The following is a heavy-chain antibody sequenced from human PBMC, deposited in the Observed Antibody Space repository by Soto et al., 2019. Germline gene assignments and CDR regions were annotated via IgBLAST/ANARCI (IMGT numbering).Heavy chain of an antibody. CDR3: ARHGFGSLQGLVDV. CDR1: GGSITNYY. CDR2: IQYSGYS. J-gene: IGHJ6*02. D-gene: IGHD3-10*01. Sequence: QVQLQESGPGLVKPSETLSLTCTVSGGSITNYYCSWFRQPPGKGLEWIGYIQYSGYSAYNLSLKRRVTMSMDTSKTQFSLMLESVTATDTAVYYCARHGFGSLQGLVDVWGQGTTVIVSS. V-gene: IGHV4-59*08.